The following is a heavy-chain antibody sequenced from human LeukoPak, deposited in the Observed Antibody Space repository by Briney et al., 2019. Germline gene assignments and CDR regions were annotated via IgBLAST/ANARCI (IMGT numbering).Heavy chain of an antibody. Sequence: ASVKVSCKASGGTFSSYAISRVRQAPGQGLEWMGRIIPILGIANYAQKFQGRVTITADKSTSTAYMELSSLRSEDTAVYYCARSLSGSYVFPYYFDYWGQGTLVTVSS. J-gene: IGHJ4*02. V-gene: IGHV1-69*04. CDR2: IIPILGIA. CDR3: ARSLSGSYVFPYYFDY. D-gene: IGHD1-26*01. CDR1: GGTFSSYA.